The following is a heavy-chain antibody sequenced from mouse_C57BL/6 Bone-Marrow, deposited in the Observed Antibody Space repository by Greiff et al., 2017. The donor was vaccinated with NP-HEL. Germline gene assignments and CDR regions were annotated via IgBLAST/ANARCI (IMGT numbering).Heavy chain of an antibody. D-gene: IGHD2-3*01. CDR1: GYTFTDYE. CDR3: GDGYEAMDY. Sequence: QVQLKQSGAELVRPGASVTLSCKASGYTFTDYEMHWVKQTPVHGLEWIGAIDPETGGTAYNQKFKGKAILTADKSSSTAYMELRSLTSEDSAVYYCGDGYEAMDYWGQGTSVTVSS. J-gene: IGHJ4*01. CDR2: IDPETGGT. V-gene: IGHV1-15*01.